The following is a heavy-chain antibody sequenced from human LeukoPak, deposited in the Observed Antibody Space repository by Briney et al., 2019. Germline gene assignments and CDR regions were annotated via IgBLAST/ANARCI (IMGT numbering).Heavy chain of an antibody. J-gene: IGHJ5*02. V-gene: IGHV1-69*13. D-gene: IGHD3-9*01. CDR3: AREEESGLRYFDRAHWFDP. CDR1: GGTFSSYA. CDR2: IIPIFGTA. Sequence: SVKVSCKASGGTFSSYAISWVRQAPGQGLEWMGGIIPIFGTANYTQKFQGRVTITADESTSTAYMELSSLRSEDTAVYYCAREEESGLRYFDRAHWFDPWGQGTLVTVSS.